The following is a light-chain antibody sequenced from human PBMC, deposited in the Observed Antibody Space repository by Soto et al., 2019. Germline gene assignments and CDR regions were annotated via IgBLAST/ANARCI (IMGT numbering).Light chain of an antibody. CDR3: SSFTRSNTWV. V-gene: IGLV2-14*01. CDR2: EVS. J-gene: IGLJ3*02. CDR1: SSDVGGYNS. Sequence: QSVLTQPASVSGSPGQSITLSCTGTSSDVGGYNSVCWHQQHPGKATKLMIYEVSTRPSGVSDRFSASKSGNTASLTISGLQADDEADYYCSSFTRSNTWVVGGGTKLTVL.